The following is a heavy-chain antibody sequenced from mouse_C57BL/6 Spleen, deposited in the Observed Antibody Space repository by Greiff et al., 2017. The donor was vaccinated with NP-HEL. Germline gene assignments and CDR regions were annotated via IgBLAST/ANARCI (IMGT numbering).Heavy chain of an antibody. CDR2: IDPSDSYT. D-gene: IGHD3-1*01. J-gene: IGHJ1*03. V-gene: IGHV1-50*01. CDR1: GYTFTSYW. CDR3: ARGLEDWYFDV. Sequence: QVQLQQPGAELVKPGASVKLSCKASGYTFTSYWMQWVKQRPGQGLEWIGEIDPSDSYTNYNQKFKGKATLTVDTSSSTAYMQLSSLTSEDSAVYYCARGLEDWYFDVWGTRTTVTVSS.